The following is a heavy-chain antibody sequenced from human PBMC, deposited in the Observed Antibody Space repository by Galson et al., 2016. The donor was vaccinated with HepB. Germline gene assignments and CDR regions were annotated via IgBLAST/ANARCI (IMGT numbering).Heavy chain of an antibody. CDR2: INHSGST. CDR3: ARGPGEWLGEEGNWFDP. V-gene: IGHV4-34*01. CDR1: GGSFSGYY. J-gene: IGHJ5*02. Sequence: EPLSLTCAVYGGSFSGYYWSWIRQPPGKGLEWIGEINHSGSTYYNPSLKSRVTRSVDTSKNQFSLKLRSVTAADTAVYYCARGPGEWLGEEGNWFDPWGQGTLVTVSS. D-gene: IGHD3-10*01.